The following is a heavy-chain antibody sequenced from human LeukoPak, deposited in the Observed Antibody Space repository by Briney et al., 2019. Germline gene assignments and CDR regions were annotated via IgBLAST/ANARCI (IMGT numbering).Heavy chain of an antibody. CDR3: AKGLTGTTFYAFDI. J-gene: IGHJ3*02. D-gene: IGHD1-20*01. CDR1: GFTFSSYA. V-gene: IGHV3-23*01. Sequence: GGSLRLFCAASGFTFSSYAMRWVRQAPGKGLEWVSAISGSGGSTYYADSVKGRFTISRDNSKNTLYLQMNSLRAEDTAVYYCAKGLTGTTFYAFDIWGQGTMVTVSS. CDR2: ISGSGGST.